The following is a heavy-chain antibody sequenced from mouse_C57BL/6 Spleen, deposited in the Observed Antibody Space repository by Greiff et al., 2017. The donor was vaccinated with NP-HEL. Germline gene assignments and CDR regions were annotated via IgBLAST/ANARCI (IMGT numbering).Heavy chain of an antibody. Sequence: VQLQQSGAELVKPGASVKMSCKASGYTFTTYPIEWMKQNHGKSLEWIGNFHPYNDDTKYNEKLKGKATFTVEKSSSTVYLELSRLTSDDSAVYYCARRGSFYDGNFDYWGQGTTLTDSS. J-gene: IGHJ2*01. CDR1: GYTFTTYP. D-gene: IGHD2-1*01. V-gene: IGHV1-47*01. CDR3: ARRGSFYDGNFDY. CDR2: FHPYNDDT.